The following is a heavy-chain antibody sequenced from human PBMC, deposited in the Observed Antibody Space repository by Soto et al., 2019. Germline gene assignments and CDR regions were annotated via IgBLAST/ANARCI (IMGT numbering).Heavy chain of an antibody. J-gene: IGHJ4*02. CDR3: AREGIVVVPAAHFDY. CDR1: GFTFSSYA. Sequence: QVPLVESGGGVVQPGRSLRLSCAASGFTFSSYAVHWVRQAPGKGLVWVAVLSYDGSNKYYADSVKGRFTISRDNSKNTLYLQMNSLRAEDTAVYYCAREGIVVVPAAHFDYWGQGTLVTVSS. V-gene: IGHV3-30-3*01. D-gene: IGHD2-2*01. CDR2: LSYDGSNK.